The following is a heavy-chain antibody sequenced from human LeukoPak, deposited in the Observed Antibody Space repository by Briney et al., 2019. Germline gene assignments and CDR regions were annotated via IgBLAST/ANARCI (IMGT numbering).Heavy chain of an antibody. CDR1: GGSFSGYY. Sequence: ASETLSLTCAVYGGSFSGYYWSWIRQPPGKGLEWIGYVYNSGSTDYNPSLKSRLTISADMSKNLFSLKLRSVTAADTAVYYCASHCGTTDCYSYYAMDVWGQGTTVIV. CDR2: VYNSGST. D-gene: IGHD2-21*01. CDR3: ASHCGTTDCYSYYAMDV. V-gene: IGHV4-59*08. J-gene: IGHJ6*02.